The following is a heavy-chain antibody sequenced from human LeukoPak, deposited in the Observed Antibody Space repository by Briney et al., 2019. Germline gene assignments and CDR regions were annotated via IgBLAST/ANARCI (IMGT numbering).Heavy chain of an antibody. CDR2: IYYSGST. J-gene: IGHJ6*03. V-gene: IGHV4-59*01. CDR1: GGSISSYY. Sequence: SETLSLTCTVSGGSISSYYWSWIRQPPGKGLEWIGYIYYSGSTYYNPSLKSRVTISVDTSKNQFSLKLSSVTAADTAVYYCARVGVAGVYYYYYYMDVWGKGTTVTISS. CDR3: ARVGVAGVYYYYYYMDV. D-gene: IGHD3-3*01.